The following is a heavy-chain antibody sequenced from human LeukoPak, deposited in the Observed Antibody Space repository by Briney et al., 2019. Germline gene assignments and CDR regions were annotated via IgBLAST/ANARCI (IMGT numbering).Heavy chain of an antibody. CDR1: GFTFSRCA. CDR2: IGGSGGST. J-gene: IGHJ3*02. CDR3: ARGIVGAITDAFDI. Sequence: GGSLRLSCAASGFTFSRCAMSWVRQAPGKGLEWVSAIGGSGGSTYYADSVKGRFTISRDNSKNTLYLQMNSLRAEDTAVYYCARGIVGAITDAFDIWGQGTMVTVSS. V-gene: IGHV3-23*01. D-gene: IGHD1-26*01.